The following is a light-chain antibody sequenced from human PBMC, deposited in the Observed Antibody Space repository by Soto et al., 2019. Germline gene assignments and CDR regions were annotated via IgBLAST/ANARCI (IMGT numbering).Light chain of an antibody. J-gene: IGKJ2*01. CDR1: QRVTNNY. Sequence: EIVLTQSPGTLSLSPGERAALSCRASQRVTNNYLAWYQHKPSQAPRLLIYGASSRATSIPDRFSGSGSGTDFTLTISRLEPEDFAVYYCQQYGSSPRTFGQGTKLEIK. CDR2: GAS. CDR3: QQYGSSPRT. V-gene: IGKV3-20*01.